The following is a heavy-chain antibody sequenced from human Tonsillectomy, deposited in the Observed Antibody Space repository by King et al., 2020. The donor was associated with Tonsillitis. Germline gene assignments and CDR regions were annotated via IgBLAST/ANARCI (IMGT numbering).Heavy chain of an antibody. CDR3: ARGVPAAMSYFQH. Sequence: VQLVESGGGLVQPGGSLRLSCAASGFTFSNYSMNWVRQAPGKGLEWVSYISSSSSAIYYADSVKGRFTISRDNVKNSLYLQMNSLRAEDTAAYYCARGVPAAMSYFQHWGQGTLVTVSS. J-gene: IGHJ1*01. CDR2: ISSSSSAI. D-gene: IGHD2-2*01. CDR1: GFTFSNYS. V-gene: IGHV3-48*01.